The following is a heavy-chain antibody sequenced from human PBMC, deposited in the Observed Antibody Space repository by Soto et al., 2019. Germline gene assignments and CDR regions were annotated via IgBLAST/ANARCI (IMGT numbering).Heavy chain of an antibody. CDR1: GFTFSSYS. V-gene: IGHV3-21*01. CDR2: ISSSSSYI. CDR3: ARDGNWYFDL. J-gene: IGHJ2*01. Sequence: EVQLVESGGGLVKPGGSLRLSCAASGFTFSSYSMNWVRQAPGKGLEWVSSISSSSSYIYYADSVKGRFTISRDNAKNSLYLQMNSLRAEDTAAYYCARDGNWYFDLWGRGTLVTVSS.